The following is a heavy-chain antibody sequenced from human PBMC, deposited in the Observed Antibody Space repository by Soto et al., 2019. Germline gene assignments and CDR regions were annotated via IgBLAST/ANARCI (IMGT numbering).Heavy chain of an antibody. CDR3: ARGLRSVLVY. J-gene: IGHJ4*02. CDR1: GFTFSNFG. CDR2: ISNDENIK. V-gene: IGHV3-33*01. Sequence: QVQLVESGGGVVQPGGSLSLSCVASGFTFSNFGMHCVRQAPGKGLEWVAVISNDENIKQYADSVRGRFAISRDNSKNTLYLQMTRLRAEDTAIYYCARGLRSVLVYWGQGTLVTLSS. D-gene: IGHD6-6*01.